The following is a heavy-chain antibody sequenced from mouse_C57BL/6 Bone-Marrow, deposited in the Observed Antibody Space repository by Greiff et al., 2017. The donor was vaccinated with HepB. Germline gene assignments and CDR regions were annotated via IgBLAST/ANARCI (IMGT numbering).Heavy chain of an antibody. D-gene: IGHD2-5*01. Sequence: EVQRVESGGGLVKPGGSLKLSCAASGFTFSSYTMSWVRQTPEKRLEWVATISGGGGNTYYPDSVKGRFTISRDNAKNTLYLQMSSLRSEDTALYYCARRGNRNYPHFDYWGQGTTLTVSS. CDR1: GFTFSSYT. CDR3: ARRGNRNYPHFDY. V-gene: IGHV5-9*01. J-gene: IGHJ2*01. CDR2: ISGGGGNT.